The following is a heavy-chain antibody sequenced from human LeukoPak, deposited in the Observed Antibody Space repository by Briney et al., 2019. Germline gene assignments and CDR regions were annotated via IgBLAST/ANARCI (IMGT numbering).Heavy chain of an antibody. V-gene: IGHV3-7*01. CDR2: IKQDGSEK. D-gene: IGHD2-21*02. CDR1: GFTFSSYW. CDR3: ARGVVVTAPSMDV. Sequence: GGSLRLSCAASGFTFSSYWMSWVRQAPGKGLEWVANIKQDGSEKYYVDSVKGRFTISRDNAKNSLYLQMNSLRAEDTAVYYCARGVVVTAPSMDVWGQGTTVTVSS. J-gene: IGHJ6*02.